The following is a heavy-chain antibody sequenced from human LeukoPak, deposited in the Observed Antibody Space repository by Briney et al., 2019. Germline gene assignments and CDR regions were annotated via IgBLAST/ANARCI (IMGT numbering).Heavy chain of an antibody. J-gene: IGHJ3*02. CDR2: IYYSGST. CDR1: GGSVSSGSYY. CDR3: ARVGEGSSGFDAFDI. V-gene: IGHV4-61*01. Sequence: SETLSLTCTVSGGSVSSGSYYWSWIRQPPGKGLEWIGYIYYSGSTNYNPSLKSRVTISVDTSKNQFSLKLSSVTAADTAVYYCARVGEGSSGFDAFDIWGQGTMDTVSS. D-gene: IGHD6-19*01.